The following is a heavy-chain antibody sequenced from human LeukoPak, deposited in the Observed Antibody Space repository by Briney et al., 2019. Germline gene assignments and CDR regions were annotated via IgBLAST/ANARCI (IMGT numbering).Heavy chain of an antibody. V-gene: IGHV3-30*02. CDR3: AKADGSMTGSCFDY. Sequence: GGSLRLSCAASGFTFSSYGMHWVRQAPGKGLEWVAFIRYDGSNKYYADSVKGRFTISRDNSKNTLYLQMNRLRAEDTAVYYCAKADGSMTGSCFDYWGQGTLVSVSP. D-gene: IGHD1-14*01. CDR2: IRYDGSNK. CDR1: GFTFSSYG. J-gene: IGHJ4*02.